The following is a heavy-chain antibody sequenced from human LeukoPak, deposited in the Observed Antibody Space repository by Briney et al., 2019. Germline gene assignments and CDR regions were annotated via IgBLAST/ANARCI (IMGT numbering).Heavy chain of an antibody. D-gene: IGHD2-21*02. CDR3: ARGSTPIPRDSRTNNFDY. CDR2: INPSGGST. J-gene: IGHJ4*02. Sequence: ASVKVSCTASGYTFTSYYMHWVRQAPGQGLEWMGIINPSGGSTSYAQKFQGRVTMTRDMSTSTVYMELSSLRSEDTAVYYCARGSTPIPRDSRTNNFDYWGQGTLVTVSS. V-gene: IGHV1-46*01. CDR1: GYTFTSYY.